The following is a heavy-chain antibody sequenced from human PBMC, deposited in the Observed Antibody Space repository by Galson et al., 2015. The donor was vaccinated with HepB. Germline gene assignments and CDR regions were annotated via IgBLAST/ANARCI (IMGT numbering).Heavy chain of an antibody. V-gene: IGHV3-49*03. D-gene: IGHD4/OR15-4a*01. Sequence: SLRLSCATFEFTFGDYAMSWFRQAPRKGLEWIGFIRTKAYGGTTEYAASVKGKFIISRDDSESIAYLQMNSLTSDDTAVYYCARKIASPDYDYYGLDVWGQGTTVTVS. CDR1: EFTFGDYA. CDR3: ARKIASPDYDYYGLDV. J-gene: IGHJ6*02. CDR2: IRTKAYGGTT.